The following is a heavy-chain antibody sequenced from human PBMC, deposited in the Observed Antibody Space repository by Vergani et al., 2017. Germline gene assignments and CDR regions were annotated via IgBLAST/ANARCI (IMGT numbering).Heavy chain of an antibody. J-gene: IGHJ1*01. CDR3: AADRPAECAPFGVVAADEYFQQ. Sequence: QVQLVQSGAEVKKPGASVKVSCKVSGYTLTELSMHWVRQAPGKGLEWMGGFDAEDGETIYAQKFQGRVTMTEDTSTDTAYMELSSLRSEDTAVYYCAADRPAECAPFGVVAADEYFQQGGEGTLVAVSS. D-gene: IGHD2-21*02. V-gene: IGHV1-24*01. CDR2: FDAEDGET. CDR1: GYTLTELS.